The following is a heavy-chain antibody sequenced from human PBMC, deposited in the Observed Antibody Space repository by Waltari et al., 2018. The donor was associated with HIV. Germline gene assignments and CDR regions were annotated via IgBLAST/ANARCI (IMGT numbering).Heavy chain of an antibody. CDR3: VTGGGSTGVGDN. CDR2: INQDGSDK. Sequence: EVQLVESGGGLVQSGKSLRLSCAASGFIFSTYWMTWVRQAPGEGLGWVANINQDGSDKYYVDSVKGRFTISRKNAKKSLYLQMSSLRAEDSAVYYCVTGGGSTGVGDNWGQGGLVTVSS. J-gene: IGHJ4*02. V-gene: IGHV3-7*01. D-gene: IGHD3-16*01. CDR1: GFIFSTYW.